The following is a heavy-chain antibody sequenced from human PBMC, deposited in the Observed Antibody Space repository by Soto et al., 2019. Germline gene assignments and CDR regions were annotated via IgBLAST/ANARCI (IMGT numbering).Heavy chain of an antibody. J-gene: IGHJ4*02. CDR3: ASLLGYCSGCTWSLDY. Sequence: PGESLKIACKGSGYSFTGYWITWVRQMPGKGRGWMGRIDPSDSYTNYSPSFQGHVTISADKSISTAYLQWSSLKASDTAMYYCASLLGYCSGCTWSLDYWGQGTLVTVSS. V-gene: IGHV5-10-1*01. CDR1: GYSFTGYW. D-gene: IGHD2-15*01. CDR2: IDPSDSYT.